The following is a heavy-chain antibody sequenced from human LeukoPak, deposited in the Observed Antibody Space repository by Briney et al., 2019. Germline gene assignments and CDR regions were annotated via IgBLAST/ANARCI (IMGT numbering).Heavy chain of an antibody. J-gene: IGHJ6*02. CDR3: AKDLGYYSSYYYGMDV. D-gene: IGHD4-11*01. V-gene: IGHV3-74*01. Sequence: PGGSLRLSCAASGFTFSSYWMHWVRQAPGKGLVWVSHINSDGSSTSHADSVKGRFTISRDNAKSTLYLQMNSLRAEDSAVYYCAKDLGYYSSYYYGMDVWGQGTTVTVSS. CDR2: INSDGSST. CDR1: GFTFSSYW.